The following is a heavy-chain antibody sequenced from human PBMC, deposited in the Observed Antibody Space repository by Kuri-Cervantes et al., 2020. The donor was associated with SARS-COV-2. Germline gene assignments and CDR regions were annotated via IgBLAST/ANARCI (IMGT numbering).Heavy chain of an antibody. CDR2: IKSKTDGGTT. V-gene: IGHV3-15*01. CDR1: GFTFSNAW. CDR3: TTDKGYSGSYFDWFDP. D-gene: IGHD1-26*01. J-gene: IGHJ5*02. Sequence: GGSLRLSCAASGFTFSNAWMSWVRQAPGKGLEWVGRIKSKTDGGTTDYAAPVKGRFTTSRDDSKNTLYLQMNSLKTEDTAVYYCTTDKGYSGSYFDWFDPWGQGTLVTVSS.